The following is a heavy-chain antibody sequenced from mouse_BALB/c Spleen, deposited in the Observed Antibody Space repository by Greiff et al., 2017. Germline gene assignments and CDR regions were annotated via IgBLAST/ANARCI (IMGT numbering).Heavy chain of an antibody. CDR3: ARGDYYGSSDY. CDR1: GYSITSDYA. V-gene: IGHV3-2*02. Sequence: VQLKESGPGLVKPSQSLSLTCTVTGYSITSDYAWNWIRQFPGNKLEWMGYISYSGSTSYNPSLKSRISITRDTSKNQFFLQLNSVTTEDTATYYCARGDYYGSSDYRGQGTTLTVSS. CDR2: ISYSGST. D-gene: IGHD1-1*01. J-gene: IGHJ2*01.